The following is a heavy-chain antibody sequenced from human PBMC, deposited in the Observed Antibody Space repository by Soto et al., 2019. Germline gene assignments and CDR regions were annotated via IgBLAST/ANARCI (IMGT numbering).Heavy chain of an antibody. J-gene: IGHJ3*02. CDR1: GFSLSTSGVG. V-gene: IGHV2-5*02. CDR3: AHSRLDIVVVVAARYDAFDI. Sequence: SGPTLVNPTQTLTLTCTFSGFSLSTSGVGVGWIRQPPGKALEWLALIYWDDDKRYSPSLKSRLTITKDTSKNQVVLTMTNMDPVDTATYYCAHSRLDIVVVVAARYDAFDIWGQGTMVTVSS. CDR2: IYWDDDK. D-gene: IGHD2-15*01.